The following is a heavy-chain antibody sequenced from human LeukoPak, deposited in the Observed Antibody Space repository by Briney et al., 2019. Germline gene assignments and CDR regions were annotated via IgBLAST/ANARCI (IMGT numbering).Heavy chain of an antibody. D-gene: IGHD6-13*01. V-gene: IGHV3-33*08. CDR3: VRGVGVSRFNYLDS. Sequence: GGSLRLSCAASGFTFSRFGMHWVRQAPGKGLEWVAVIWYDASNKYYADSVKGRFTISRDNSKNTLYLQMNSLRDDDTAVYYCVRGVGVSRFNYLDSWGQGTLVIVSS. CDR1: GFTFSRFG. CDR2: IWYDASNK. J-gene: IGHJ4*02.